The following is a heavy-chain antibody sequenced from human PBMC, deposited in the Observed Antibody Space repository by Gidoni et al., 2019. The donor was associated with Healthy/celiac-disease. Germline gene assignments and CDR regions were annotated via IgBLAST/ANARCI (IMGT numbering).Heavy chain of an antibody. Sequence: QVQLVESGGGLVKPGGSLRLSCAASGFTFPYSSRRWIRQAPGKGLEWVSYISSSSSYTNYADSGKGRFTISRDNAKNSLYLQMNSLRAEDTAVYYCARGYCSGGSCYSGNWFDPWGQGTLVTVSS. CDR3: ARGYCSGGSCYSGNWFDP. V-gene: IGHV3-11*06. J-gene: IGHJ5*02. CDR2: ISSSSSYT. CDR1: GFTFPYSS. D-gene: IGHD2-15*01.